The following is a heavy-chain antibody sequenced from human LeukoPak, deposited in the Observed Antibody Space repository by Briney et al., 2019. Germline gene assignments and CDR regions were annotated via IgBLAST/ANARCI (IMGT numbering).Heavy chain of an antibody. J-gene: IGHJ3*02. CDR3: AKVGLAVAGTMNDAFDI. Sequence: GGSLRLSCAASGFTFSSYWMSWVRQAPGKGLEWVANIKQDGSEKYYVDSVKGRFTISRDNAKNSLYLQMNSLRAEDTAVYYCAKVGLAVAGTMNDAFDIWGQGTMVSVSS. CDR1: GFTFSSYW. CDR2: IKQDGSEK. V-gene: IGHV3-7*03. D-gene: IGHD6-19*01.